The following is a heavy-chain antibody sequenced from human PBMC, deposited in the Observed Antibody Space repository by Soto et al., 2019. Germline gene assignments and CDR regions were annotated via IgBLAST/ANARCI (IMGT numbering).Heavy chain of an antibody. CDR1: GGSISTYY. Sequence: SETLSLTCTVSGGSISTYYWSWIRQPPGKGLEWIGYIYYSGTTKYNPSLKSRVTISVDTSKNHFSLKLSSVTAADTAVYYCVRVGGYYGDYPNFDYWGQGTLVTVSS. D-gene: IGHD4-17*01. V-gene: IGHV4-59*01. J-gene: IGHJ4*02. CDR2: IYYSGTT. CDR3: VRVGGYYGDYPNFDY.